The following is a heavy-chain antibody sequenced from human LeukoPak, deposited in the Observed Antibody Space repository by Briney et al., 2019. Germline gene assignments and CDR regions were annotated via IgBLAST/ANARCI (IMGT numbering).Heavy chain of an antibody. J-gene: IGHJ4*02. CDR1: GGSFSGYY. CDR2: INHSGST. D-gene: IGHD4-17*01. CDR3: ARGTMTTVTYYFDY. Sequence: SETLSLTCAVYGGSFSGYYWSWIRQPPGKGLEWIGEINHSGSTNYNPSLKSRVTISVDTSKNQFSLKLSSVTAADTAVYYCARGTMTTVTYYFDYWGQGTLVTVSS. V-gene: IGHV4-34*01.